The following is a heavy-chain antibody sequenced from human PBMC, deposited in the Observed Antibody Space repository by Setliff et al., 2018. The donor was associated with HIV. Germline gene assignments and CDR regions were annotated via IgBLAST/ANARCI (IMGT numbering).Heavy chain of an antibody. J-gene: IGHJ1*01. CDR1: GGSFSGYY. D-gene: IGHD1-26*01. CDR3: ASTDGGSYSGFQY. CDR2: ITDSGGS. Sequence: PSETLSLTCAVYGGSFSGYYWTWIRQSPGKGLEWIGEITDSGGSKYNPSLESRVNISVNTSKNPFSLNLTSVTVADTGIYYCASTDGGSYSGFQYRGQGSLVTVSS. V-gene: IGHV4-34*01.